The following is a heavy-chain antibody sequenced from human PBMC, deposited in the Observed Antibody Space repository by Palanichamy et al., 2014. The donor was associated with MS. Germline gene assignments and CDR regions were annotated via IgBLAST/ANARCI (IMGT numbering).Heavy chain of an antibody. J-gene: IGHJ4*02. CDR2: IWYDGSKE. V-gene: IGHV3-33*01. Sequence: QVQLVESGGGVVQPGRSLRLSCAASGFTFSTYDMHWVRQAPGKGLEWVAFIWYDGSKEHYADSVKGRSTVSRDNSKKTLYLQLNSLRAEDTAVYYCARPFCSSTSCYGLFNYWGQGTLVTVSS. CDR3: ARPFCSSTSCYGLFNY. D-gene: IGHD2-2*01. CDR1: GFTFSTYD.